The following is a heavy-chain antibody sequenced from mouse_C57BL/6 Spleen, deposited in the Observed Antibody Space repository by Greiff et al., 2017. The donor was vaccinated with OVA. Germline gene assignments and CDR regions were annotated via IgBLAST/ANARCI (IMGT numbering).Heavy chain of an antibody. CDR2: IDPSDSET. J-gene: IGHJ2*01. Sequence: QVQLQQPGAELVRPGSSVKLSCNASGYTFTSYWMHWVKQRPIQGLEWIGNIDPSDSETHYNQKFKDKATLTVDKSSSTAYMQLSSLTSEDSAVYYCARGGYYGDYWGQGTTLTVSS. D-gene: IGHD1-1*01. CDR3: ARGGYYGDY. CDR1: GYTFTSYW. V-gene: IGHV1-52*01.